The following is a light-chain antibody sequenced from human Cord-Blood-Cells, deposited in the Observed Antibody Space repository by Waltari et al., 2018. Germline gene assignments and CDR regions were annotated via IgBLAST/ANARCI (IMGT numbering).Light chain of an antibody. V-gene: IGKV3-11*01. CDR1: QSVSSY. CDR3: QQRSNWIT. J-gene: IGKJ5*01. CDR2: DAS. Sequence: DIVLTHSPATLSLSPGERATLSCRASQSVSSYLAWYQQEPGQAPRLLIYDASNRATGIPARFSGSGSGTDFTLTISSLEPEDFAGYYCQQRSNWITFGQGTRLEIK.